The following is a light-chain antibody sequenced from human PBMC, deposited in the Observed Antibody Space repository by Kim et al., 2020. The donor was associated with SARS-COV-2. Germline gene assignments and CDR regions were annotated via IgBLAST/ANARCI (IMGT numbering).Light chain of an antibody. CDR3: NSRDSSGHPKYV. Sequence: LGKTVRITCQGDSLRSYYASWYQQKPGQAPVLVIYGKNNRPSGIPDRFSGSSSGNTASLTITGAQAEDEADYFCNSRDSSGHPKYVFGTGTKVTVL. CDR1: SLRSYY. J-gene: IGLJ1*01. V-gene: IGLV3-19*01. CDR2: GKN.